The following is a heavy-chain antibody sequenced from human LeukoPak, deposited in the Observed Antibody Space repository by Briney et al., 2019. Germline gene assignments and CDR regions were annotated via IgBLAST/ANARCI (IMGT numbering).Heavy chain of an antibody. J-gene: IGHJ4*02. V-gene: IGHV1-2*02. CDR2: INPNSGGT. CDR1: GYTFTGYY. CDR3: ARDPVTGTTSFDY. Sequence: ASVKVSCKASGYTFTGYYMHWARQAPGQGLEWMGWINPNSGGTNYAQKFQGRVTMTRDTSISTAYMELSRLRSDDTAVYYCARDPVTGTTSFDYWGQGTLVTVSS. D-gene: IGHD1-20*01.